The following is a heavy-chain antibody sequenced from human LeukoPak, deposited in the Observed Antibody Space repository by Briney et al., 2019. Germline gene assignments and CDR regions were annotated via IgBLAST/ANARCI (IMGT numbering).Heavy chain of an antibody. D-gene: IGHD3-10*01. CDR1: GYTFTSYE. CDR3: ARVTMVRGALDY. J-gene: IGHJ4*02. V-gene: IGHV1-69*04. Sequence: SVKVSCKASGYTFTSYEINWVRQATGQGLEWMGRIIPILGIANYAQKFQGRVTITADKSTSTAYMELSSLRSEDTAVYYCARVTMVRGALDYWGQGTLVTVSS. CDR2: IIPILGIA.